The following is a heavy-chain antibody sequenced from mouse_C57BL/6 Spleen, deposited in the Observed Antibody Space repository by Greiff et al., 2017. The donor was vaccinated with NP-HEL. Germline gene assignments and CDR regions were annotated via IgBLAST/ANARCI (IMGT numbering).Heavy chain of an antibody. CDR1: GFTFSDAW. D-gene: IGHD1-1*01. CDR3: TRGYGSSALDY. CDR2: IRNKANNHAT. V-gene: IGHV6-6*01. J-gene: IGHJ2*01. Sequence: EVKVEESGGGLVQPGGSMKLSCTASGFTFSDAWMDWVRQSPEKGLEWVAEIRNKANNHATYYAESVKGRFTISRDDSKSSVYLQMNSLRAEDTGIYYGTRGYGSSALDYWGQGTTLTVSS.